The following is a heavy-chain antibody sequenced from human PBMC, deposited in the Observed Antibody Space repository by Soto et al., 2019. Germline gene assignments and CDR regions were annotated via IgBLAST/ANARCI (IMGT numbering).Heavy chain of an antibody. V-gene: IGHV3-30*03. CDR2: ISYDGSNK. CDR3: AGGNFRY. J-gene: IGHJ4*02. Sequence: SGFTFSSYGMHWFRQAPGKGLEWVAVISYDGSNKYYADSVKGRFTISRDNSNITAYMELTSLTSDDTGVYYCAGGNFRYWGQGTLVTVSS. CDR1: GFTFSSYG.